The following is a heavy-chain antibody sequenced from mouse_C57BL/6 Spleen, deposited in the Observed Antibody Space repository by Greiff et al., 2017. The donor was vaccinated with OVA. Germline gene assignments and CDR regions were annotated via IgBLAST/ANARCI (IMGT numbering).Heavy chain of an antibody. Sequence: VQLQQPGAELVRPGSSVELSCKASGYTFTSYWMDWVKQRPGQGLEWIGNIYPSDSETHYNQKFKDKATLTVDKSSSTAYMQLSSLTSEDSAVYYCARGDYGNYDYFDYWGQGTTLTVSS. CDR1: GYTFTSYW. V-gene: IGHV1-61*01. D-gene: IGHD2-1*01. J-gene: IGHJ2*01. CDR2: IYPSDSET. CDR3: ARGDYGNYDYFDY.